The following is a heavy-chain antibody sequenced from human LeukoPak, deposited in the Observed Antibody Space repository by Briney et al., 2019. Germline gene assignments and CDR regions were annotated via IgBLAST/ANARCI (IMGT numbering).Heavy chain of an antibody. CDR2: IWYNGSKK. V-gene: IGHV3-33*01. J-gene: IGHJ4*02. CDR1: GFTFSDHG. Sequence: GGSLRLSCAASGFTFSDHGMHWVRQAPGKGLEWVAIIWYNGSKKYYAESVKGRFTISRDNSKNTLYLQMSSLRAEDTAVYYCARDPYGSGDGYFDYWGQGTLVTVSS. D-gene: IGHD3-10*01. CDR3: ARDPYGSGDGYFDY.